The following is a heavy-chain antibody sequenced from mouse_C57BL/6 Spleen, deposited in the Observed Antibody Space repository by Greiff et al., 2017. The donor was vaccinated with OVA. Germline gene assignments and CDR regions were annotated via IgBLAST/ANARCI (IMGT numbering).Heavy chain of an antibody. CDR3: ARTELARDY. V-gene: IGHV1-55*01. D-gene: IGHD6-1*01. CDR1: GYTFTSYW. J-gene: IGHJ2*01. Sequence: QVQLQQPGAELVKPGASVTMSCKASGYTFTSYWITWVKQRPGQGLEWIGDIYPGSGSTNYNEKFKGKATLTVDTSSSTAYMQLSSLTSEDSAVYYCARTELARDYWGQGTTLTVSS. CDR2: IYPGSGST.